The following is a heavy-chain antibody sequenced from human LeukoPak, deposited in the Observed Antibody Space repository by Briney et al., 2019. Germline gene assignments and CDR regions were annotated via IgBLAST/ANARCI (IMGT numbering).Heavy chain of an antibody. D-gene: IGHD6-19*01. Sequence: GRSLSLSCAASGSTFSSYGMHWVRQAPGKGLEWVALISYDGGNKYYEDSVKGRFTISRDNSKNTLYLQMNSLRAEDTAVYYCAKDVGSGWAYYFDYWGQGTLVTVPS. J-gene: IGHJ4*02. V-gene: IGHV3-30*18. CDR3: AKDVGSGWAYYFDY. CDR1: GSTFSSYG. CDR2: ISYDGGNK.